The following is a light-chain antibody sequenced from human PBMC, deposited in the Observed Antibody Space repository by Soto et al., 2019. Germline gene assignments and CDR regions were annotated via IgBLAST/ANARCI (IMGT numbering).Light chain of an antibody. CDR3: AAWDDILFAA. CDR1: NSNIGSNF. J-gene: IGLJ3*02. CDR2: SDD. V-gene: IGLV1-47*02. Sequence: HSVLTQPPSASGTPGQTVTISCSGNNSNIGSNFVFWYQQFPGTAPKLLIHSDDQRPSGVPDRFSGSKSGTSASLAISGLRAEDEAEYHCAAWDDILFAAFGAGTQLTVL.